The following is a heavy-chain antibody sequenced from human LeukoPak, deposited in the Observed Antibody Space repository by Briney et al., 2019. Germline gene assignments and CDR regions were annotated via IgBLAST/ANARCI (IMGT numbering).Heavy chain of an antibody. CDR1: GGSFSGYY. D-gene: IGHD6-19*01. J-gene: IGHJ5*02. V-gene: IGHV4-34*01. Sequence: SETLSLTCAVYGGSFSGYYWSWIRQPPGKGLEWIGEINHSGSTNYNPSLKSRVTISVDTSKNQFSLKLSSVTAADTAVYYCARGSPLGVAVAGTGWFDPWGQGTLVTVSS. CDR2: INHSGST. CDR3: ARGSPLGVAVAGTGWFDP.